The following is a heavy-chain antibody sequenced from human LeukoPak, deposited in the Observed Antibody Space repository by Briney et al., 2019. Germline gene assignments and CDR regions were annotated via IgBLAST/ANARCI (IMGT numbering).Heavy chain of an antibody. D-gene: IGHD4-17*01. Sequence: SETLSLTCAVYGGSFSGNYWSWIRQLPGKGLEWIGEINHSGSTNYNPSLKSRVTISVDTSKNQFSLKLSSVTAADTAVYYCAKPQTTVTGYWGQGTLVTVSS. CDR3: AKPQTTVTGY. V-gene: IGHV4-34*01. J-gene: IGHJ4*02. CDR2: INHSGST. CDR1: GGSFSGNY.